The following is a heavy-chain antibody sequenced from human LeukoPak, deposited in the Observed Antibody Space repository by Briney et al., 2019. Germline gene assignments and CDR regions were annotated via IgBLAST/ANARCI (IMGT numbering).Heavy chain of an antibody. CDR3: ARDREGDYIWGSYRPDWFDP. CDR2: ISSSSYI. V-gene: IGHV3-21*01. D-gene: IGHD3-16*02. J-gene: IGHJ5*02. CDR1: GFTFSRYT. Sequence: PGGSLRLSCAASGFTFSRYTMNWVRQAPGKGLEWVSSISSSSYICYADSVKGRFTISRDNAKNSLYLQMNSLRAEDTAVYYCARDREGDYIWGSYRPDWFDPWGQGTLVTVSS.